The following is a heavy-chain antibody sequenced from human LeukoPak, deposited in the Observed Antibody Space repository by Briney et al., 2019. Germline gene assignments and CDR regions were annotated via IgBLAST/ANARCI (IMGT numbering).Heavy chain of an antibody. D-gene: IGHD2-8*01. CDR3: ARMLRGWFDP. V-gene: IGHV4-39*07. CDR1: GGSISSSSYS. J-gene: IGHJ5*02. Sequence: SETLSLTCTVSGGSISSSSYSWGWIRQPPGKGLEWIGSIYYSGSTYYNPSLKSRVTISVDTSKNQFSLKLSSVTAADTAVYYCARMLRGWFDPWGQGTLVTVSS. CDR2: IYYSGST.